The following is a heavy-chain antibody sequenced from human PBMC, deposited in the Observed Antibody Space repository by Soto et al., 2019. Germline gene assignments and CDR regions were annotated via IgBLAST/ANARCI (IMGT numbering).Heavy chain of an antibody. Sequence: QVQLVQSGAEVKKPGASVKVSCKASGYTFTSYDINWVRQATGQGLEWMGWMNPNSGNTGHAQKFQGRVTMTRNTSITTGYRELSSLRSEDTAVYYCARGITIFGVVPGWGQGTLVTVSS. CDR3: ARGITIFGVVPG. CDR2: MNPNSGNT. J-gene: IGHJ4*02. V-gene: IGHV1-8*01. D-gene: IGHD3-3*01. CDR1: GYTFTSYD.